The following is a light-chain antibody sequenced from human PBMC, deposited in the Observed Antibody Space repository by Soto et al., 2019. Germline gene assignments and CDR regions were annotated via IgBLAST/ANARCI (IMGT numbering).Light chain of an antibody. J-gene: IGKJ2*01. CDR1: QSISNW. CDR2: DVS. V-gene: IGKV1-5*01. Sequence: DIQMTQSPSTLSASVGDRVTITCRASQSISNWLAWYQQKPGKAPTLLIYDVSRLESGVPSRFSGSGSGTEFTLTITSMQPDDFATYYCQRYDSYYTFGQGNKVDIK. CDR3: QRYDSYYT.